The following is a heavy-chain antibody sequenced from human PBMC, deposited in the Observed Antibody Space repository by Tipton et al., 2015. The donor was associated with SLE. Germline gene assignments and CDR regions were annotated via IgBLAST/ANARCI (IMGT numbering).Heavy chain of an antibody. CDR1: GFSLRSFG. V-gene: IGHV3-33*06. CDR2: IWNDGSNK. J-gene: IGHJ4*02. Sequence: SLRLSCTASGFSLRSFGMHWVRQAPGKGLEWVAVIWNDGSNKDYADSVKGRFTISRDNSKNTLYLQMNSLRAEDTAVYYCAKDLYSNYYDSSGPLDYWGQGTLVTVSS. D-gene: IGHD3-22*01. CDR3: AKDLYSNYYDSSGPLDY.